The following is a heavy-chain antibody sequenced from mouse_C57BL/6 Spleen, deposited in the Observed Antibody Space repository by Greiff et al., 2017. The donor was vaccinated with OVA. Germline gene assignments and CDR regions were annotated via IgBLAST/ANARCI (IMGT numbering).Heavy chain of an antibody. D-gene: IGHD1-2*01. CDR2: INPNTGGT. CDR1: GYTFTDYY. V-gene: IGHV1-26*01. CDR3: ARSDYYGYQEDWYFDV. J-gene: IGHJ1*03. Sequence: VQLQQSGPELVKPGASVKISCKASGYTFTDYYMNWVKQSHGKSLEWIGDINPNTGGTSYNQKFKGKATLTVDKSSSTAYMELRSLTSEDSAVYYCARSDYYGYQEDWYFDVWGTGTTVTVSS.